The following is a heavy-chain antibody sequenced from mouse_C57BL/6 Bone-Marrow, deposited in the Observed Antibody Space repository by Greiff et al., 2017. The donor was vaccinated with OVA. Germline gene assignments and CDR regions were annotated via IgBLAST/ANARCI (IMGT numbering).Heavy chain of an antibody. D-gene: IGHD2-4*01. Sequence: EVHLVESGGGLVKPGGSLKLSCAASGFTFSSYAMSWVRQTPEKRLEWVATISDGGSYTYYPDNVKGRFTISRDNAKNNLYLQMSHLTSEDTAMYYCASYDYDEGYYFDYWGQGTTLTVSS. J-gene: IGHJ2*01. CDR1: GFTFSSYA. CDR3: ASYDYDEGYYFDY. V-gene: IGHV5-4*01. CDR2: ISDGGSYT.